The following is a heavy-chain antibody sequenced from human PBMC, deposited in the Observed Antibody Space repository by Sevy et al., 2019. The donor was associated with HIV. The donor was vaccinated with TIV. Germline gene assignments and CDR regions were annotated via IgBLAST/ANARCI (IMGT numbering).Heavy chain of an antibody. CDR3: ARGRAPDNGRYYFDY. CDR2: ITPYSGET. D-gene: IGHD1-26*01. J-gene: IGHJ4*02. CDR1: GYIFGIYD. V-gene: IGHV1-18*01. Sequence: ASVKVSCKASGYIFGIYDISWVRQAPGQGLEWMGWITPYSGETNYAQKLQGRVTITTDTFTRTSYMELSSLTSDDAGVYYCARGRAPDNGRYYFDYWAQGTLVTVSS.